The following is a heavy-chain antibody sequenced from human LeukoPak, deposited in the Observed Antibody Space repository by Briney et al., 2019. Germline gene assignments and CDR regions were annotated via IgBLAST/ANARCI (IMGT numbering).Heavy chain of an antibody. CDR3: TRQEDSSGWPRLY. Sequence: TGGSLRLSCAASGFTFSGSSMYWVRQASGKGLEWVGRIRSKANSYATAYAASVKGRFTISRDDSKNTAYLQMNSLKTEDTAVYYCTRQEDSSGWPRLYWGQGTLATVSS. CDR2: IRSKANSYAT. V-gene: IGHV3-73*01. J-gene: IGHJ4*02. CDR1: GFTFSGSS. D-gene: IGHD6-19*01.